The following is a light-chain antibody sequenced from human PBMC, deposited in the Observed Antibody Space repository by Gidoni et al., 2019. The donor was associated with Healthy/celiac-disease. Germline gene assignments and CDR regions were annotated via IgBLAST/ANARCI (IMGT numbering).Light chain of an antibody. CDR1: QSISSW. Sequence: DIKMTQSPSTLSASVGDRVTITCRASQSISSWLAWYQQKPGKAPKLLIYKASSLESGVPSSFSGSGSGTEFTLTISSLQPDDFATYYCQQYNSYPWTFGQGTKVEIK. CDR3: QQYNSYPWT. J-gene: IGKJ1*01. V-gene: IGKV1-5*03. CDR2: KAS.